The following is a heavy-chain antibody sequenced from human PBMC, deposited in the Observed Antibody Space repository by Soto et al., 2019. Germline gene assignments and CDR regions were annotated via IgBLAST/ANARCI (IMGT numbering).Heavy chain of an antibody. D-gene: IGHD2-21*01. CDR1: GGSISSGGYY. V-gene: IGHV4-31*03. CDR2: IFDSGST. Sequence: SETLAIRCTVCGGSISSGGYYLTCMRQHPGKGLEWIGYIFDSGSTYYNPSLKSRVTISVDTSKNQFSLKLSSVIAADTAVYYCARGNPNCGGDCYAYWGQGTLVTVSS. J-gene: IGHJ4*02. CDR3: ARGNPNCGGDCYAY.